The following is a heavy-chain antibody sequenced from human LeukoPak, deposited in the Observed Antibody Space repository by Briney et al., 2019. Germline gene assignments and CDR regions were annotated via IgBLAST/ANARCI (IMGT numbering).Heavy chain of an antibody. V-gene: IGHV3-21*01. CDR3: ARSYIEYYDFWSGYQAHYGMDV. Sequence: GGSLRLSCAASGFTFSSYSMNWARQAPGKGLEWVSSISSSSSYIYYADSVKGRFTISRDNAKNSLYLQMNSLRAEDTAVYYCARSYIEYYDFWSGYQAHYGMDVWGQGTTVTVSS. CDR2: ISSSSSYI. J-gene: IGHJ6*02. CDR1: GFTFSSYS. D-gene: IGHD3-3*01.